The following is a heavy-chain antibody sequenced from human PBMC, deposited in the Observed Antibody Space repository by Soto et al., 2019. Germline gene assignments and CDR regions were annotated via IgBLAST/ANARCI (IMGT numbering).Heavy chain of an antibody. V-gene: IGHV3-33*01. CDR3: VRGMAVSSGWSDRPNYNWFDP. D-gene: IGHD6-19*01. CDR1: GFTFSSYG. Sequence: VQLVESGGCVVQPGRSMRLSCAASGFTFSSYGMHWVRHAPGKGLEWVAVIWYDGSNKYYADSVKGRFTISRDNSKNTLYLQMNSLRAEDTAVYYCVRGMAVSSGWSDRPNYNWFDPWGQGTLVTVSS. CDR2: IWYDGSNK. J-gene: IGHJ5*02.